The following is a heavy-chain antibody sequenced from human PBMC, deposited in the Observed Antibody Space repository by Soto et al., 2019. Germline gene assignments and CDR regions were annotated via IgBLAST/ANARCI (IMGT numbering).Heavy chain of an antibody. Sequence: QVQLQESGPGLVKPSQTLSLTCTVSGGSISSGDYYWSWIRQPPGKGLEWIGYIYYSGSTYYNPSLKRRVTISVDTSKNQFSLKLSSVPAADTAVYYCARRPKIYYYDSSGYPPGHFDLWGRGTLVTVSS. CDR3: ARRPKIYYYDSSGYPPGHFDL. CDR1: GGSISSGDYY. CDR2: IYYSGST. V-gene: IGHV4-30-4*01. J-gene: IGHJ2*01. D-gene: IGHD3-22*01.